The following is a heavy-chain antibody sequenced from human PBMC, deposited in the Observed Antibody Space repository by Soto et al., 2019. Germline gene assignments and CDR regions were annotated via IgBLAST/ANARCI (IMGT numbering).Heavy chain of an antibody. Sequence: GGSLRLSCAASGFTFGIYAMSWVRQAPGKGLEWVSAISGSGGSTYYADSVKGRFTISRDNSKNTLYLQMNSLRAEDTAVYYCAKMASSMSYRYTLVIDYWGQGTLVTVSS. D-gene: IGHD3-16*02. CDR1: GFTFGIYA. CDR3: AKMASSMSYRYTLVIDY. J-gene: IGHJ4*02. V-gene: IGHV3-23*01. CDR2: ISGSGGST.